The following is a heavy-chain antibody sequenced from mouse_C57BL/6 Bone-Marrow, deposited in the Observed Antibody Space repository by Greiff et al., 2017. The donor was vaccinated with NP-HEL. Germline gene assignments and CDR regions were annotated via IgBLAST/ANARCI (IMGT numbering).Heavy chain of an antibody. D-gene: IGHD3-2*02. CDR3: ARRDSSGYAMDY. Sequence: QVQLKQPGAELVRPGTSVKLSCKASGYTFTSYWMHWVKQRPGQGLEWIGVIDPSDSYTNYNQKFKGKATLTVDTSSSTAYMQLSSLTSEDSAVYYCARRDSSGYAMDYWGQGTSVTVSS. CDR1: GYTFTSYW. V-gene: IGHV1-59*01. J-gene: IGHJ4*01. CDR2: IDPSDSYT.